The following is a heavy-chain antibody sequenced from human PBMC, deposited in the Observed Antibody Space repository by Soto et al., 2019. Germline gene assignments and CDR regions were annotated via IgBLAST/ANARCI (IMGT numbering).Heavy chain of an antibody. Sequence: EVQLVESGGGLVQPGGSLRLSCAASGFTFSTYSMNWVRQAPGKGLEWVSYISSSSSSIHYADSVKGRFTISRDNAKNSLYLQMKSLRDEDTAVYYCARGSSGWYDYWGQGTLVTVSS. CDR3: ARGSSGWYDY. CDR2: ISSSSSSI. D-gene: IGHD6-19*01. J-gene: IGHJ4*02. CDR1: GFTFSTYS. V-gene: IGHV3-48*02.